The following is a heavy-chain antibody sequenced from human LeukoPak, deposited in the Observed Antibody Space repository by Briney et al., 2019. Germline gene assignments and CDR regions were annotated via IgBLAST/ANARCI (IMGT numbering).Heavy chain of an antibody. J-gene: IGHJ4*02. V-gene: IGHV3-7*01. Sequence: GGSLRLSCVASGFTFSSSWMNWVRQAPGKGLEWVANIKGDGSVQSYADSVKGRFTISRDNAKNSLFLEMNSLRAEDTAVYYCARDPYSYDTSGPKPFDYWGQGTLVTVSS. CDR2: IKGDGSVQ. CDR1: GFTFSSSW. CDR3: ARDPYSYDTSGPKPFDY. D-gene: IGHD3-3*01.